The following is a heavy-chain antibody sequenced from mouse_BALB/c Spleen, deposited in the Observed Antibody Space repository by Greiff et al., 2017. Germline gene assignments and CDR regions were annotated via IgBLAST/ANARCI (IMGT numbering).Heavy chain of an antibody. CDR2: ISNGGGST. CDR1: GFTFSSYT. V-gene: IGHV5-12-2*01. D-gene: IGHD3-3*01. J-gene: IGHJ1*01. Sequence: DVQLVESGGGLVQPGGSLKLSCAASGFTFSSYTMSWVRQTPEKRLEWVAYISNGGGSTYYPDTVKGRFTISRDNAKNTLYLQMSSLKSEDTAMYYCARHANHEGYFDVWGAGTTVTVSS. CDR3: ARHANHEGYFDV.